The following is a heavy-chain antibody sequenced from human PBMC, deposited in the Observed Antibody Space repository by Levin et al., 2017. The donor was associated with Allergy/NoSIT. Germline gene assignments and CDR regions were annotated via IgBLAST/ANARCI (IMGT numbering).Heavy chain of an antibody. CDR2: IHSGGTT. J-gene: IGHJ6*02. D-gene: IGHD3-9*01. Sequence: GGSLRLSCAASGITVSSSYINWVRQAPGKGLEWVSVIHSGGTTNYADSVKGRFTISRDSSNNTVYLQMNSLRVEDTAVYYCARLSHYDVLTGYYYYYGIDVWGQGTTVTVSS. V-gene: IGHV3-53*01. CDR3: ARLSHYDVLTGYYYYYGIDV. CDR1: GITVSSSY.